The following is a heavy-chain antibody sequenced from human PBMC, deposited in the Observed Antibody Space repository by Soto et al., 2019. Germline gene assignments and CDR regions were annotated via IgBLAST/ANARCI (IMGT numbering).Heavy chain of an antibody. D-gene: IGHD1-26*01. CDR3: ARDVGATGD. CDR2: INAGNGNT. V-gene: IGHV1-3*01. J-gene: IGHJ4*02. Sequence: QVQLVQSGAEGKKPGASVKVSCKASGYTFTSYAMHWVRQAPGQRLEWMGWINAGNGNTKYSQKFQGRVTITRDTSESTAYMELSSLRSEDTALYYCARDVGATGDWGQGTLVTVSS. CDR1: GYTFTSYA.